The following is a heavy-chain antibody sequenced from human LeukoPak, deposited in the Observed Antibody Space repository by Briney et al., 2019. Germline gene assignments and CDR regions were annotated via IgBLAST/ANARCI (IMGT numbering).Heavy chain of an antibody. CDR1: GFTFSSYG. Sequence: GRSLRLSCAASGFTFSSYGMHWVRQAPGKGLEWVAVISYDGSNKYYADSVKGRFTISRDNSKNTLYLQMNSLRAEGTAVYYCAKGLAVAGTGYWGQGTLVTVSS. D-gene: IGHD6-19*01. V-gene: IGHV3-30*18. CDR2: ISYDGSNK. J-gene: IGHJ4*02. CDR3: AKGLAVAGTGY.